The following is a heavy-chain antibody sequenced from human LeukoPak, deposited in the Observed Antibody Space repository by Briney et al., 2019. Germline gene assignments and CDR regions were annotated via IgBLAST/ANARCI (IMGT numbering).Heavy chain of an antibody. V-gene: IGHV1-8*01. CDR2: MNPNSGNT. J-gene: IGHJ3*02. D-gene: IGHD6-19*01. CDR3: ARAGYSSGWYYDAFDI. CDR1: GYTFTSYD. Sequence: ASVKVSCKASGYTFTSYDINWVRQATGQGLEWMGWMNPNSGNTGYAQKFQGRVTTTRNTSISTAYMELSSLRSEDTAVYYCARAGYSSGWYYDAFDIWGQGTMVTVSS.